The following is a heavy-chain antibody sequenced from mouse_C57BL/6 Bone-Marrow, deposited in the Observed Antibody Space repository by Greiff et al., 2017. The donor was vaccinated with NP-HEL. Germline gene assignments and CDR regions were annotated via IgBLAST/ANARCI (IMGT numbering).Heavy chain of an antibody. CDR3: ARSKPLIYSPDY. V-gene: IGHV1-59*01. CDR2: IDPSDSYS. CDR1: GYTFTSYW. J-gene: IGHJ4*01. Sequence: QVQLQQPGAELVRPGTSVKLSCKASGYTFTSYWLHWVKQRPGQGLEWIGVIDPSDSYSNYNQNFNGKATLTVDTSSSTAYMQLSSLTSEDSAVYYCARSKPLIYSPDYWGQGTSVTVSS. D-gene: IGHD2-1*01.